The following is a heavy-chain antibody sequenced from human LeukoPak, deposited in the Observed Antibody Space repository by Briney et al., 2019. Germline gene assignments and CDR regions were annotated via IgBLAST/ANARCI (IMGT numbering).Heavy chain of an antibody. CDR3: AGSYYGSGDKNYYFDY. Sequence: PSETLSLTCTVSGDSISSGSYYWSWIRQPAGKGLEWIGRIYTSGSTNYNPSLKSRVTISVDTSKNQFSLKLSSVTAADTAVYYCAGSYYGSGDKNYYFDYWGQGTLVTVSS. V-gene: IGHV4-61*02. CDR1: GDSISSGSYY. CDR2: IYTSGST. D-gene: IGHD3-10*01. J-gene: IGHJ4*02.